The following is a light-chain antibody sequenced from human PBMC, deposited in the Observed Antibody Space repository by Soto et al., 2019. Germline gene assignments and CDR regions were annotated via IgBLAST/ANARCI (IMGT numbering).Light chain of an antibody. CDR2: EID. J-gene: IGLJ2*01. CDR1: NNDVGGHMY. Sequence: QSVLTQPASVSGSPGQSITISCTGTNNDVGGHMYVSWYQHQAGKVPKLIIYEIDNRPSGVSDRFSGSKSGNTASLTISGLQAEDEAAYYCSAYIRGIIVFGGGTKVTVL. CDR3: SAYIRGIIV. V-gene: IGLV2-14*01.